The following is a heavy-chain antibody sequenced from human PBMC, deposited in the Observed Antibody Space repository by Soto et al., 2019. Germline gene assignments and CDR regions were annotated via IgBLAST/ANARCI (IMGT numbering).Heavy chain of an antibody. D-gene: IGHD6-19*01. CDR2: IFASDSNT. J-gene: IGHJ4*02. CDR1: GYIFTSYW. CDR3: ARRTTYSSGWDS. Sequence: PGESLTISCKGSGYIFTSYWIGWVRQMPGKGLEWMGIIFASDSNTRYSPSFQGQVTISVDKSISTAYLQWSSLKASDTAIYYCARRTTYSSGWDSWGQGTLVTVSS. V-gene: IGHV5-51*03.